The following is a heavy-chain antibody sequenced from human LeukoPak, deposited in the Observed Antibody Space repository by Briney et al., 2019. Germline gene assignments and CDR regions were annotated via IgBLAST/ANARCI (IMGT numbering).Heavy chain of an antibody. J-gene: IGHJ5*02. V-gene: IGHV4-59*08. Sequence: SETLSLTCTVSGGSISSYYWSWIRQPPGKGLEWIGYIYYSGSTNYNPSLKSRVTISVDTSKNQFSLKLSSVTAADTAVYYCARRGRSPVDGWFDPWGQGTLVTVSS. D-gene: IGHD3-9*01. CDR3: ARRGRSPVDGWFDP. CDR1: GGSISSYY. CDR2: IYYSGST.